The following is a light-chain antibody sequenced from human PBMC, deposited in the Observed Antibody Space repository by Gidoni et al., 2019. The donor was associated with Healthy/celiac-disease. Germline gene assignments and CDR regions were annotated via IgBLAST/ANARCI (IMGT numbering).Light chain of an antibody. CDR1: QRVLYSSNNKNY. J-gene: IGKJ2*01. V-gene: IGKV4-1*01. Sequence: DIVMHQSPDSLAVSLGERATINCKSSQRVLYSSNNKNYLAWYQQKPGQPPKLLIYWASTRESGVPDRFSGSGSGTDFTLTISSLQAEDVAVYYCQQYYSTPYTFGQGTKLEIK. CDR2: WAS. CDR3: QQYYSTPYT.